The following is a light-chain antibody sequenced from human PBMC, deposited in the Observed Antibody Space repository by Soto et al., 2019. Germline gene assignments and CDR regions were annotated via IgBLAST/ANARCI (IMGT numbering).Light chain of an antibody. Sequence: DIQMTQSGSARCASVGDRVTITCRASQAIRNSLAWYQQKPGEVPKLLMYAASTLQSGVPSRFSGSGSGTDFTLTISSLQPEDVATYYCQHYFSAPWTFGQGTKVDIK. V-gene: IGKV1-27*01. J-gene: IGKJ1*01. CDR1: QAIRNS. CDR2: AAS. CDR3: QHYFSAPWT.